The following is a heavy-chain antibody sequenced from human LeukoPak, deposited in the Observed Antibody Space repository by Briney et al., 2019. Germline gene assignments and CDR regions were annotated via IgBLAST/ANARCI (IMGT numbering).Heavy chain of an antibody. Sequence: TSETLSLTCAVYGGSFSGYYWSWIRQPPGKGLEWIGEINHSGSTNYNPSLKSRVTISVDKSKNQFSLKLSSVAAADTAVYYCARDQVPRYCSGGSCYSKSADAFDIWGQGTMVTVSS. V-gene: IGHV4-34*01. CDR2: INHSGST. J-gene: IGHJ3*02. CDR3: ARDQVPRYCSGGSCYSKSADAFDI. D-gene: IGHD2-15*01. CDR1: GGSFSGYY.